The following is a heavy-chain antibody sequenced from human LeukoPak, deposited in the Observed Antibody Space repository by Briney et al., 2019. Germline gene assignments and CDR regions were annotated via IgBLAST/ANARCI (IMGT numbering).Heavy chain of an antibody. V-gene: IGHV1-3*01. CDR1: GYTFTIYA. Sequence: GASVKVSCKASGYTFTIYAMHWVRQAPGQRLEWMGWINAGNGTTKYSQKFQGRVTITRDTSASTAYMELSSLRSEDTAVYYCARARYSSPPSHWGQGTLVTVSS. J-gene: IGHJ4*02. CDR2: INAGNGTT. D-gene: IGHD6-19*01. CDR3: ARARYSSPPSH.